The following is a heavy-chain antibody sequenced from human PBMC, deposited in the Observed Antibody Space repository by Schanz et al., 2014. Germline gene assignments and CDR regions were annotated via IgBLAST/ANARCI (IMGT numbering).Heavy chain of an antibody. CDR3: ARGRAFDD. Sequence: QGQLVQSGPEVKEPGASVKVSCEASRYTFNTYGLNWVRQAPGQGLEWMGKIIPVLNIATYAQRFQGRVSITADTSTNTAYMELSGLRYEDTALYYCARGRAFDDWGQGTLVTVSS. CDR2: IIPVLNIA. CDR1: RYTFNTYG. V-gene: IGHV1-69*04. J-gene: IGHJ4*02.